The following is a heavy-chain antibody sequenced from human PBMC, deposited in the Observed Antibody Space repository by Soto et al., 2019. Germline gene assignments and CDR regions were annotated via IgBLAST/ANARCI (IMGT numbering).Heavy chain of an antibody. J-gene: IGHJ6*03. Sequence: SETLSLTCVVSGWSLSDYFWSWIRQPPGMALEWIGEINHLGSINYNPSLKSRVTMSVDTSKNQFSLTLNSVTAADTATYFCARGGISHWAYFYYMDVWDRGTTVTVSS. CDR2: INHLGSI. CDR3: ARGGISHWAYFYYMDV. V-gene: IGHV4-34*01. CDR1: GWSLSDYF. D-gene: IGHD2-21*01.